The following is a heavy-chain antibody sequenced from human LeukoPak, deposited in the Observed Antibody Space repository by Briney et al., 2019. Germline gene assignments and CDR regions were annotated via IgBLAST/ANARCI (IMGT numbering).Heavy chain of an antibody. V-gene: IGHV1-24*01. CDR2: FDPEDGET. CDR3: ATCYGSGSYYKPGPYPCNWFGP. J-gene: IGHJ5*02. CDR1: GYTLTELS. D-gene: IGHD3-10*01. Sequence: ASVKVSCKVSGYTLTELSMHWVRQAPGKGLEWMGGFDPEDGETIYAQKFQGRVTMTEDTSTDTAYMELSSLRSEDTAVYYCATCYGSGSYYKPGPYPCNWFGPWGQGTLVTVSS.